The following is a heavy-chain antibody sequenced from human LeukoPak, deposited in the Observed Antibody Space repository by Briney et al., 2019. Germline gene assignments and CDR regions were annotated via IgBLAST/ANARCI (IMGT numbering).Heavy chain of an antibody. CDR2: INYRGTT. CDR3: ASVDYGYAFDI. D-gene: IGHD4-17*01. Sequence: SETLSLTCTVSGGSISSSDYYWGWIRQPPGTGLEWIGSINYRGTTYYNPSLKSRLTILVDTSKNQFSLILRSVTAADTAVYYCASVDYGYAFDIWGQGTMVTVSS. V-gene: IGHV4-39*01. J-gene: IGHJ3*02. CDR1: GGSISSSDYY.